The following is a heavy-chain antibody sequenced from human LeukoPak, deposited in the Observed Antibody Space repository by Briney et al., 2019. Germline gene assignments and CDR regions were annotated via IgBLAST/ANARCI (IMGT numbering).Heavy chain of an antibody. CDR2: ISYDGSNK. V-gene: IGHV3-30-3*01. Sequence: GGSLRLSCAASGFTFSSYAMHWVRQAPGKGLEWVAVISYDGSNKYYADSVKGRFTISRDNSKNTLYLQMNSLRAEDTAVYYCAWAVVVVAAGDYWGQGTLVTVSS. CDR1: GFTFSSYA. D-gene: IGHD2-15*01. J-gene: IGHJ4*02. CDR3: AWAVVVVAAGDY.